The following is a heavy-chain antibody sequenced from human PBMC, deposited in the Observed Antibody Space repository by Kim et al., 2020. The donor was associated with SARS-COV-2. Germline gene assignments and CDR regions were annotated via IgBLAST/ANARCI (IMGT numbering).Heavy chain of an antibody. D-gene: IGHD2-2*01. CDR3: AGRIVVVPAATETTFAFVI. Sequence: SETLSLTCTVSGGSISSSSYYWGWIRQPPGKGLEWIGSIYYSGSTYYNPSLKSRVTISVDTSKNQFSLKLSSVTAADTAVYYCAGRIVVVPAATETTFAFVIWGQETMLTVSS. CDR1: GGSISSSSYY. J-gene: IGHJ3*02. CDR2: IYYSGST. V-gene: IGHV4-39*01.